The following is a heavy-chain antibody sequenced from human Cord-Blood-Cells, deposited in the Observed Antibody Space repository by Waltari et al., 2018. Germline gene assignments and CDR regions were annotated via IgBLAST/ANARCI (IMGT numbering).Heavy chain of an antibody. Sequence: VQLQQSGPGLVKPSQTLSLTCAISGDSVSSNSAAWNWIRQSPSRGLEWLGRTYYRSKWYNDYAVSVKSRITINPDISKNQFSLQLNSVTPEDTAVYYCARELLRFLEWLSTHDAFDIWGQGTMVTVSS. V-gene: IGHV6-1*01. CDR2: TYYRSKWYN. CDR1: GDSVSSNSAA. CDR3: ARELLRFLEWLSTHDAFDI. J-gene: IGHJ3*02. D-gene: IGHD3-3*01.